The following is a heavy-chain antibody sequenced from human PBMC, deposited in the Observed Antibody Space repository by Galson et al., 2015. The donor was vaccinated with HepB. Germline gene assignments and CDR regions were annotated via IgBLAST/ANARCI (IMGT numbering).Heavy chain of an antibody. CDR1: GFTFSSYS. CDR2: ISTSSSYI. CDR3: ARAYGGTPDY. J-gene: IGHJ4*02. V-gene: IGHV3-21*01. D-gene: IGHD4-23*01. Sequence: SLRLSCAASGFTFSSYSMNWVRQAPGKGLEWVSSISTSSSYIYYADSVKGRFTISRDNAKNSLYLQMNSLRVEDTAVYYCARAYGGTPDYWGQGTLVTVSS.